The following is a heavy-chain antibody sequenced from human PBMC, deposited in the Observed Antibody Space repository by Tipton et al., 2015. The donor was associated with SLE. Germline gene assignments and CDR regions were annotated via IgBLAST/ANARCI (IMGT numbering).Heavy chain of an antibody. CDR2: IYHTGST. V-gene: IGHV4-59*01. CDR1: GDSISSYY. D-gene: IGHD3/OR15-3a*01. Sequence: TLSLTCTVSGDSISSYYWSWIRQPPGKGLEWIGYIYHTGSTNYNPSLKSRVTISVDTSKNQFSLKLSSVTAADTAEYYCARLDWGYFDYWGQGTLVTVSS. CDR3: ARLDWGYFDY. J-gene: IGHJ4*01.